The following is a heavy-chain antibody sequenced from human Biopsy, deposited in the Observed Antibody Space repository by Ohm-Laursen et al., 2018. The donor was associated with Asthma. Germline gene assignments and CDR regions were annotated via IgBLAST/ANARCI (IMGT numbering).Heavy chain of an antibody. V-gene: IGHV4-30-4*08. CDR3: ARHWGWGSFFDY. Sequence: TLSLTCTVSGGSINIGDYYWSWIRQHPVKGLEWIGYIYYSGSTYYNPSLKSRVTISVDTSKNHFSLKLSSVTAADTAVYYCARHWGWGSFFDYWGQGTPVTVSS. CDR1: GGSINIGDYY. J-gene: IGHJ4*02. CDR2: IYYSGST. D-gene: IGHD7-27*01.